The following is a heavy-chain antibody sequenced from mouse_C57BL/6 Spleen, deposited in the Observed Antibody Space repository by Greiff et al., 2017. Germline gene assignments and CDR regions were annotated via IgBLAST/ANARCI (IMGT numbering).Heavy chain of an antibody. J-gene: IGHJ3*01. Sequence: QVQLKQPGAELVMPGASVKLSCKASGYTFTSYWMHWVKQRPGQGLEWIGEIDPSDSYTNYNQKFKGKSTLTVDKSSSTAYMQLSSLTSEDSAVYYCARWGGREVFAYWGQGTLVTVSA. CDR3: ARWGGREVFAY. D-gene: IGHD3-3*01. CDR1: GYTFTSYW. CDR2: IDPSDSYT. V-gene: IGHV1-69*01.